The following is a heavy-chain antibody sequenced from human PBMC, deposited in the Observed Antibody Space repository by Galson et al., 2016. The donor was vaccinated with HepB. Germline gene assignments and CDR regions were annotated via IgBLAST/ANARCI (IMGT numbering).Heavy chain of an antibody. CDR3: ARVSSTGYGNYYSGH. V-gene: IGHV1-2*04. Sequence: SVKVSCKASGYTFTAYKIHWVRQAPGQGLEWMGWIDPNSGATNYAQNFQGFVTMTSDTSISTAYMELSSVKFDDTAVFYCARVSSTGYGNYYSGHWGQGTLLTVSS. CDR2: IDPNSGAT. J-gene: IGHJ1*01. D-gene: IGHD3-22*01. CDR1: GYTFTAYK.